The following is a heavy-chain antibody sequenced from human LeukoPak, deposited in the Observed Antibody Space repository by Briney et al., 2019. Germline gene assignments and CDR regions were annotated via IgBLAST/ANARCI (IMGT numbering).Heavy chain of an antibody. J-gene: IGHJ5*02. Sequence: ASVKVSCKASGYTFTSYDINWVRQATGQGLEWTGWMNPNSGNTGYAQKFQGRVTMTRNTSISTAYMELSSLRSEDTAVYYCARGARRYFSSEYWFDPWGQGTLVTVSS. CDR3: ARGARRYFSSEYWFDP. CDR1: GYTFTSYD. CDR2: MNPNSGNT. D-gene: IGHD3-9*01. V-gene: IGHV1-8*01.